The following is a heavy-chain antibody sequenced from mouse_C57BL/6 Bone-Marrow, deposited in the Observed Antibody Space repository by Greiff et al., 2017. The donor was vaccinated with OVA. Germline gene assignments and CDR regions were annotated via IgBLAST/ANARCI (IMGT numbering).Heavy chain of an antibody. CDR2: IEPEDGET. CDR1: GFNITDYY. V-gene: IGHV14-2*01. Sequence: EVKVEESGAELVKPGASVKLSCTASGFNITDYYMHWVKQRTEQGLEWIGRIEPEDGETTYAPKFQGKATITADTSSNTAYLQLSSLTSEDTAVYYCASDGYYLTGGQGTLVTVSA. CDR3: ASDGYYLT. J-gene: IGHJ3*01. D-gene: IGHD2-3*01.